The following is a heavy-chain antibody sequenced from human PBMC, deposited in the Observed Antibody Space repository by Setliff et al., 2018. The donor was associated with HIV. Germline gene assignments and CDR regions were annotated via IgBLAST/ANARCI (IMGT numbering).Heavy chain of an antibody. D-gene: IGHD6-6*01. V-gene: IGHV4-61*01. J-gene: IGHJ6*03. Sequence: TLSLTCTVSGDSVSSASYYWSWIRQPPGKGLEWIGYIYYSGTTKYNPSLKSRVTISVDTSKNQFSLKLSSVTAADTAVYYCASEAWTSYRSSSGYYYYYMDVWGKGTTVT. CDR1: GDSVSSASYY. CDR2: IYYSGTT. CDR3: ASEAWTSYRSSSGYYYYYMDV.